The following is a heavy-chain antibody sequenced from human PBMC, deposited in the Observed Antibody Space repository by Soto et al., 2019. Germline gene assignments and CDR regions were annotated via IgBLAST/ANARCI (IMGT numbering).Heavy chain of an antibody. CDR3: AKGIPLLVRYFDWFPTQKGDYYGMDV. CDR2: ISYDGSNK. D-gene: IGHD3-9*01. CDR1: GFTFSSYA. V-gene: IGHV3-30-3*01. J-gene: IGHJ6*02. Sequence: GGSLRLSCAASGFTFSSYAMHWVRQAPGKGLEWVAVISYDGSNKYYADSVKGRFTISRDNSKNTLYLQMNSLRAEDTAVYYCAKGIPLLVRYFDWFPTQKGDYYGMDVWGQGTTVTVSS.